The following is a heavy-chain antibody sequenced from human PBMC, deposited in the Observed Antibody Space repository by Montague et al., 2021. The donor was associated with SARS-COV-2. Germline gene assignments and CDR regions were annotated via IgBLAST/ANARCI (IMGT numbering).Heavy chain of an antibody. J-gene: IGHJ5*02. CDR1: GFSLSTSVMC. CDR2: IDWDDDK. CDR3: ARILVAAAGSPFDP. D-gene: IGHD6-13*01. V-gene: IGHV2-70*11. Sequence: PALVKPTQTLTLTCTFSGFSLSTSVMCVSWIRQPPGKALEWLARIDWDDDKYYSTSLKTRLTISKDTSKNQVVLTMTNMDPVDTATYYCARILVAAAGSPFDPWGQGTLVTVSS.